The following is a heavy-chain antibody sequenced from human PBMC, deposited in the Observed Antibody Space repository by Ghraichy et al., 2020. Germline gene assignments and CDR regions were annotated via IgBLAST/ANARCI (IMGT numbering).Heavy chain of an antibody. CDR3: TTPTFREGAY. D-gene: IGHD3-10*01. V-gene: IGHV3-15*01. CDR2: IKSKTAGGTT. J-gene: IGHJ4*02. Sequence: GGSLRLSCAASGFTFSNAWMSWVRQAPGKGLEWVGRIKSKTAGGTTDYAAPVKGRFTISRDDSKTTLYLQMNSLKTEDTAVYYCTTPTFREGAYWGQGTLVTVSS. CDR1: GFTFSNAW.